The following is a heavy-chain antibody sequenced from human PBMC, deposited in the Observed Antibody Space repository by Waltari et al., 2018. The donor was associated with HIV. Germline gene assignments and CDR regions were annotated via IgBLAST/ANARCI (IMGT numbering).Heavy chain of an antibody. CDR3: SRLILGTTSRYFAA. J-gene: IGHJ2*01. CDR2: IYSAGNT. D-gene: IGHD1-26*01. CDR1: VGSIKHPAYY. Sequence: QVQLQESGPGLVKPSETLSLVCSVSVGSIKHPAYYWALIRQPPGKGFEWIGTIYSAGNTNYKASYNSSLQSRITISADTSKNHCSLRLASVTAADTAVYFCSRLILGTTSRYFAAWGRGTLFTVSS. V-gene: IGHV4-39*02.